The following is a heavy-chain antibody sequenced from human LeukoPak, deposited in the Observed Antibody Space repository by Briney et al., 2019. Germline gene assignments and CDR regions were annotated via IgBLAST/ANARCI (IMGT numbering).Heavy chain of an antibody. CDR3: TTNLDYYGGNFDY. CDR2: ISGSGGST. D-gene: IGHD1-26*01. CDR1: GFTFSSYA. J-gene: IGHJ4*02. Sequence: GGSLRLSCAASGFTFSSYAMSWVRQAPGKGLEWVSAISGSGGSTYYADSVKGRFTISRDNSKNTLYLQMNSLRAEDTAVYYCTTNLDYYGGNFDYWGQGTLVTVSS. V-gene: IGHV3-23*01.